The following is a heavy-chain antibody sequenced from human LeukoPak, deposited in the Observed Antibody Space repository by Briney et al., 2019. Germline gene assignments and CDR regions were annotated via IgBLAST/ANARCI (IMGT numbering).Heavy chain of an antibody. CDR2: IYYSGST. J-gene: IGHJ4*02. Sequence: SETLSLTCTVSGGSVRSFYWSWIRQPPGKGLEWIGYIYYSGSTNYNPSLKSRVTISVDTSKNQFSLKLSSVTAADTAVYYCARGRVGAGTGDYWGQGALVTVSS. V-gene: IGHV4-59*08. CDR3: ARGRVGAGTGDY. CDR1: GGSVRSFY. D-gene: IGHD6-13*01.